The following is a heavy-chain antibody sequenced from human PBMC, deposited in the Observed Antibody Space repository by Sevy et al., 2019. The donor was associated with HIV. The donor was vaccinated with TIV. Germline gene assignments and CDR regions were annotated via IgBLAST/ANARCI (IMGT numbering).Heavy chain of an antibody. D-gene: IGHD6-19*01. CDR2: MSGSGGST. Sequence: GGSLRLSCAASGFTFSSYAMSWVRQAPGKGLEWVSAMSGSGGSTYYADSVKGRFTISRDNSKNTLYLQMNSLRAEDTAVYYCAKDLSSGWEEYYFDYWGQGTLVTVSS. V-gene: IGHV3-23*01. CDR3: AKDLSSGWEEYYFDY. CDR1: GFTFSSYA. J-gene: IGHJ4*02.